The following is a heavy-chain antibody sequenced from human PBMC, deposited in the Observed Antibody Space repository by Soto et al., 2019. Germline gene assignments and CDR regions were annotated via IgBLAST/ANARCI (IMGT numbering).Heavy chain of an antibody. Sequence: QVQLVQSGAEVKKPGASVKVSCKAFGYTFNAIYMDGGRHAPGQGLEWMGVINPSGDGTSYAQKFQGRVTMTRDTSTSTVYMELSSLRSEDTAVYYCARVALGYDYADVWGQGTTVTVS. CDR3: ARVALGYDYADV. CDR1: GYTFNAIY. J-gene: IGHJ6*02. V-gene: IGHV1-46*02. D-gene: IGHD4-17*01. CDR2: INPSGDGT.